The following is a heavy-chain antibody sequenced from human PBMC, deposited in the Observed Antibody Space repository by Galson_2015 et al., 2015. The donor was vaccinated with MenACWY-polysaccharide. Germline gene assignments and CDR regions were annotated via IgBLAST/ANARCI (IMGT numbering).Heavy chain of an antibody. J-gene: IGHJ3*02. D-gene: IGHD3-16*02. V-gene: IGHV3-33*01. CDR1: GLSFSGSG. Sequence: SLRLSCAASGLSFSGSGMHWVRQAPGKGLEWVAVIQYDGSNKVYADSVKGRFTISRDNSKNTLYLEMNSLRAEDTAVYYCAREDSRIVFHAFDTWGQGTMVSVSS. CDR2: IQYDGSNK. CDR3: AREDSRIVFHAFDT.